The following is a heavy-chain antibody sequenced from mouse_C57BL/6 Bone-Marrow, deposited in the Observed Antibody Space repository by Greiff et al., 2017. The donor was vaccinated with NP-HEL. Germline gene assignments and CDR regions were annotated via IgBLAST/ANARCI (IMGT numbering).Heavy chain of an antibody. CDR2: IDPENGDT. V-gene: IGHV14-4*01. CDR3: TTLSIPYFDY. Sequence: EVQLQQSGAELAKPGASVKLSCKASGYTFTSYWMHWVKQRPEQGLAWIGWIDPENGDTEYASKFQGKATLTADTSSNTAYLQLSSLTSEDTAVYYCTTLSIPYFDYWGQGTTLTVSS. J-gene: IGHJ2*01. CDR1: GYTFTSYW.